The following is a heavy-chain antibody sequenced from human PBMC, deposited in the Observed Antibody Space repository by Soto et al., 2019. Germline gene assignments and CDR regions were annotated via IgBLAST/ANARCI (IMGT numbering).Heavy chain of an antibody. D-gene: IGHD6-13*01. CDR3: ARQDSSSFTSFGY. CDR2: INHSGST. V-gene: IGHV4-34*01. Sequence: SETLSLTCAVYGGSFSGYYWSWIRQPPGKGLEWIGEINHSGSTNYNPSLKSRVTISVDTSKNQFSLKLSSVTAADTAVYYCARQDSSSFTSFGYWGQGTLVTVSS. J-gene: IGHJ4*02. CDR1: GGSFSGYY.